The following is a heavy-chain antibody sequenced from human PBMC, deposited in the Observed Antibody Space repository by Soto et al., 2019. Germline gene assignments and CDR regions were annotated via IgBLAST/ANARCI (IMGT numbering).Heavy chain of an antibody. D-gene: IGHD3-22*01. J-gene: IGHJ1*01. V-gene: IGHV3-53*01. CDR2: IYSGGST. CDR1: GFTVSSNY. CDR3: ARDRVESGYPEYFQH. Sequence: EVQLVESGGGLIQPGGSLRLSCAASGFTVSSNYMSWVRQAPGKGLEWVSVIYSGGSTYYADSVKGRFTISRDNSQNTLYLQMNSMIAEDTAVDYCARDRVESGYPEYFQHWGQGTLVTVYS.